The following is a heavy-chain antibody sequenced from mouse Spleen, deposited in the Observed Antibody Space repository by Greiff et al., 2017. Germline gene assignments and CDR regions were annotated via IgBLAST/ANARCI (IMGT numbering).Heavy chain of an antibody. V-gene: IGHV14-4*01. CDR1: GFNIKDDY. Sequence: VQLQQSGAELVRPGASVKLSCTASGFNIKDDYMHWVKQRPEQGLEWIGWIDPENGDTEYASKFQGKATITADTPSNTAYLQLSSLTSEDTAVYYCTTDTWFAYWGQGTLVTVSA. CDR2: IDPENGDT. J-gene: IGHJ3*01. CDR3: TTDTWFAY.